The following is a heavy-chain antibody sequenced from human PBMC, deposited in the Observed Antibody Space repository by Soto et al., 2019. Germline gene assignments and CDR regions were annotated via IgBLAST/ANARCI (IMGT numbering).Heavy chain of an antibody. CDR1: GGTFSSYA. J-gene: IGHJ5*02. CDR3: ARGLHSSSWSPHGWFDP. D-gene: IGHD6-13*01. Sequence: GASVKVSCKASGGTFSSYAISWVRQAPGQGLEWMGGIIPIFGTANYAQKFQGRVTITADESTSTAYMELSSLRSEDTAVYYCARGLHSSSWSPHGWFDPWGQGTLVTAPQ. V-gene: IGHV1-69*13. CDR2: IIPIFGTA.